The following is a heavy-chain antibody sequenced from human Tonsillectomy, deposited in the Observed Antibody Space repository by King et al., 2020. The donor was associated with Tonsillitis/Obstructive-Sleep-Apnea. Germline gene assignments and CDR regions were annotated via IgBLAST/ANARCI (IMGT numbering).Heavy chain of an antibody. CDR1: GFTFSSYA. Sequence: VQLVESGGGLVQSGGSLRLSCAASGFTFSSYAMSWVRQAPGKGLEWVSVISDSGGSAYYADSVKGRFTISRDNYKNTLYLQMKSLRAADTAVYYCAKLYGGNSGSLSYYSGPGTLGTVSP. CDR2: ISDSGGSA. J-gene: IGHJ4*02. CDR3: AKLYGGNSGSLSYY. D-gene: IGHD4-23*01. V-gene: IGHV3-23*04.